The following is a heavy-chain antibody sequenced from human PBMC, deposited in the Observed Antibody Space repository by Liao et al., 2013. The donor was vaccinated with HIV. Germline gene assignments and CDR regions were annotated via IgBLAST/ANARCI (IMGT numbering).Heavy chain of an antibody. Sequence: QVQLQQWGAGLLKPSETLSLTCAVYGGSFSGYYWSWIRQPPGKGLEWIGEINHSGSTNYNPSLKSRVTISVDTSKNQFSLKLSSVTAADTAVYYCARVVGATKYYFDYWGQGTLVTVSS. CDR3: ARVVGATKYYFDY. CDR1: GGSFSGYY. J-gene: IGHJ4*02. CDR2: INHSGST. V-gene: IGHV4-34*01. D-gene: IGHD1-26*01.